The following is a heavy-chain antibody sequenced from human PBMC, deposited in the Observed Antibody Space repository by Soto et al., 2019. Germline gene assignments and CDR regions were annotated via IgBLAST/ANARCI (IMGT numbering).Heavy chain of an antibody. CDR3: AREVGGYSYGYLDY. J-gene: IGHJ4*02. Sequence: PSETLSLTCTVSGGSISSGDYYWSWIRQPPGKGLEWIGYIYYSGSTYYNPSLKSRVTISVDTSKNQFSLKLSSVTAADTAVYYCAREVGGYSYGYLDYWVQGTLVTVSS. CDR1: GGSISSGDYY. CDR2: IYYSGST. D-gene: IGHD5-18*01. V-gene: IGHV4-30-4*01.